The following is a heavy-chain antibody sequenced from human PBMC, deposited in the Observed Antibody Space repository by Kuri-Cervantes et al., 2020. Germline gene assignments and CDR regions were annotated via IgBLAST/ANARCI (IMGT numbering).Heavy chain of an antibody. CDR2: IIPIFGTA. D-gene: IGHD1-7*01. CDR1: GGTFSSYA. CDR3: ARDGSYNWNYDYYYYGMDV. J-gene: IGHJ6*02. V-gene: IGHV1-69*13. Sequence: SVKVSCKASGGTFSSYAISWVRQAPGQGLEWMGGIIPIFGTANYAQKFQGRVTITADESTSTAYMELRSLRSDDTAVYYCARDGSYNWNYDYYYYGMDVWGQGTTVTVSS.